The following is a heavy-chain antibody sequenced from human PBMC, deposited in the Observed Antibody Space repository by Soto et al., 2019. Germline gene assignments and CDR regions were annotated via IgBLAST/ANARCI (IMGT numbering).Heavy chain of an antibody. D-gene: IGHD2-21*01. V-gene: IGHV4-61*08. Sequence: QVHLRESGPGLVTPSETLSLTCRVSGGSVGSGAYYWSWIRQPPGKGLEWIGYHLYSGRPNYNPSLQSLQSRVTSSVDTSRNQFSLRLTSVTAADTALYYCARHDCDHRSFDIWGQGTLVTVSS. J-gene: IGHJ3*02. CDR2: HLYSGRP. CDR3: ARHDCDHRSFDI. CDR1: GGSVGSGAYY.